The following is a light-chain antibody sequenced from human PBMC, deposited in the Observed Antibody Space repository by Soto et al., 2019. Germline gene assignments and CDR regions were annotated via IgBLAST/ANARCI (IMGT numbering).Light chain of an antibody. CDR3: CSYTSSSTPWV. CDR1: SSDVGGYNY. Sequence: SALTQPASVSGSPGQSITISCTGTSSDVGGYNYVSWYQQHPGKAPKLMIYDVSDRPSGVSNRFSASKSGNTASLTISGLQAEDEADYYCCSYTSSSTPWVFGTGTKVTVL. CDR2: DVS. V-gene: IGLV2-14*03. J-gene: IGLJ1*01.